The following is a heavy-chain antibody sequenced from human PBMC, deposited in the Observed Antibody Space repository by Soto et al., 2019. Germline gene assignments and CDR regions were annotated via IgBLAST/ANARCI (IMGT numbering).Heavy chain of an antibody. CDR1: GYTFTSYG. CDR3: ARDRGAVAGTYFDY. J-gene: IGHJ4*02. V-gene: IGHV1-18*01. CDR2: ISAYNGNT. D-gene: IGHD6-19*01. Sequence: ASVKVSCKAPGYTFTSYGISWVRQAPGQGLEWMGWISAYNGNTNYAQKLQGRVTMTADTSTSTAYMELRSLRSDDTAVYYCARDRGAVAGTYFDYWGQGTLVTVSS.